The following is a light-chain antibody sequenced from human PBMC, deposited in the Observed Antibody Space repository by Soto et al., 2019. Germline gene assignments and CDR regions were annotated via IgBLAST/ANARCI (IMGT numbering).Light chain of an antibody. CDR1: SSDVGGYSR. CDR2: EVS. V-gene: IGLV2-14*01. J-gene: IGLJ1*01. CDR3: NSYTSSNTRV. Sequence: QSVLTQPASVSGSPGQSITISCTGTSSDVGGYSRVSWYQHHPGKAPKLIIYEVSGRPSGVSNRFSGSKSGNTASLTISGLQAEDEADYYCNSYTSSNTRVFGTGTKV.